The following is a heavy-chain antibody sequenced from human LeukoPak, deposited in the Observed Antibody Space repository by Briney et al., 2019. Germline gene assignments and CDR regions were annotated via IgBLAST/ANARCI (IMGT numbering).Heavy chain of an antibody. CDR2: IYSNDDK. CDR3: AHLVVRGEKSTYFDY. V-gene: IGHV2-5*01. J-gene: IGHJ4*02. Sequence: SGPTLVNPTQTLTLTCTFSGFSLSTSGMHVGWIRQPPGKALEWLTLIYSNDDKRYSPSLKSRLTITKDTSKNQVVLTMTNMDPVDTATYYCAHLVVRGEKSTYFDYWGQGTLVTVSS. D-gene: IGHD3-10*01. CDR1: GFSLSTSGMH.